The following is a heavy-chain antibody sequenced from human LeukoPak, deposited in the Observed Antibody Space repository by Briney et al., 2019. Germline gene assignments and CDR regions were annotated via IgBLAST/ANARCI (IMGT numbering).Heavy chain of an antibody. V-gene: IGHV3-7*03. Sequence: GQSLRLSCALSRFPSSNFWMYWVRQAPGKGRGGVANIKKDVRGISYVDSVKGQFISSSDNAKNALYRQRNSLRFEDSCVDFCAGGRNREVWAKGTAVSVSS. CDR2: IKKDVRGI. J-gene: IGHJ6*04. CDR1: RFPSSNFW. D-gene: IGHD5-24*01. CDR3: AGGRNREV.